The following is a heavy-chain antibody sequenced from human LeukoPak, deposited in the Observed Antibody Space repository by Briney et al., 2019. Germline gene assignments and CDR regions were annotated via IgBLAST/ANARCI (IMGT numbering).Heavy chain of an antibody. CDR2: INPDGSDT. V-gene: IGHV3-74*01. CDR1: GFTFSSYW. D-gene: IGHD5-24*01. J-gene: IGHJ4*02. CDR3: AKDGAVEMATMDLDY. Sequence: PGGSLRLSCAASGFTFSSYWMHWVRQAPGKGLVWVSRINPDGSDTTYADSVRGRFTVSRDNAKNTLYLQMNSLRAEDTAVYYCAKDGAVEMATMDLDYWGQGTLVTVSS.